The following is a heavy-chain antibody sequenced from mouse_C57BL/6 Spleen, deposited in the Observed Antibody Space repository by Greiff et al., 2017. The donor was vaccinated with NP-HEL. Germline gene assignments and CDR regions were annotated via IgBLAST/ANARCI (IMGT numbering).Heavy chain of an antibody. V-gene: IGHV1-74*01. CDR2: IHPSDSDT. CDR3: AIYYDSYGYFDV. D-gene: IGHD2-4*01. CDR1: GYTFTSYW. J-gene: IGHJ1*03. Sequence: QVQLKQPGAELVKPGASVKVSCKASGYTFTSYWMHWVKQRPGQGLEWIGRIHPSDSDTNYNQKFKGKATLTVDKSSSTAYMQLSSLTSEDSAVYYCAIYYDSYGYFDVWGTGTTVTVSS.